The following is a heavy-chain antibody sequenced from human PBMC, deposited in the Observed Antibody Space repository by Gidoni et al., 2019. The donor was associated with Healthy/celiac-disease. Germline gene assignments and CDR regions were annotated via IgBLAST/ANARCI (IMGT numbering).Heavy chain of an antibody. V-gene: IGHV3-7*03. CDR2: IKQDGSEK. J-gene: IGHJ4*02. Sequence: EVQLVESGGGLVQPGGSLRLSCAASGFTFGSYWMSWVRQAPGKGLEWVANIKQDGSEKYYVDSVKGRFTISRDNAKNSLYLQMNSLRAEDTAVYYCARVGGYSYGYEYYFDYWGQGTLVTVSS. D-gene: IGHD5-18*01. CDR3: ARVGGYSYGYEYYFDY. CDR1: GFTFGSYW.